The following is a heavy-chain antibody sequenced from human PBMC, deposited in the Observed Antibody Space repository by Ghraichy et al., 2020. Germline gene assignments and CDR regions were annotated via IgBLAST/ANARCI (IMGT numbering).Heavy chain of an antibody. CDR1: RFTIDNYA. CDR2: ISWDSGSI. CDR3: AKDIGRDIVAVSVSSYYHGMDV. Sequence: GGSLRLSCAGSRFTIDNYAMHWVRQAPGKGLEWVSSISWDSGSIDYGHSVKGRFTISRDNAKNSLFLQMNSLRREDTALYYCAKDIGRDIVAVSVSSYYHGMDVWGQGTTVTVSS. D-gene: IGHD2-2*01. V-gene: IGHV3-9*01. J-gene: IGHJ6*02.